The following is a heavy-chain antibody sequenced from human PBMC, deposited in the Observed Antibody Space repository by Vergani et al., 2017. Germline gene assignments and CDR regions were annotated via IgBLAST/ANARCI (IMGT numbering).Heavy chain of an antibody. J-gene: IGHJ4*02. D-gene: IGHD3-16*01. V-gene: IGHV4-38-2*01. Sequence: QVQLQESGPGLVKPSETLSLTCGVSGYSISSGYSWGWIRQPPRKGLEWIGSIDHSVTTSYNASLKSRVTISVDTSKNQFSLQLRSVTAADTAVYYCATLLTGGIDYWGQGTLVTVSS. CDR3: ATLLTGGIDY. CDR2: IDHSVTT. CDR1: GYSISSGYS.